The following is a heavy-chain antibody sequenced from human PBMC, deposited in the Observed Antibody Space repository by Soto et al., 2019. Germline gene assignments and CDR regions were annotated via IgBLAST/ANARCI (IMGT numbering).Heavy chain of an antibody. Sequence: QVQLQESGPGLVKPSETLSLTCTVSGGSVSSHYWRWIRQPPGKGLEWIGFIYNSGTTYYNPSLKSRAAISVDTSKNQFSLKLISVTAADTAVYYCARGRGGSPSYDYWGQGTLVTVSS. CDR1: GGSVSSHY. D-gene: IGHD1-26*01. V-gene: IGHV4-59*02. CDR2: IYNSGTT. CDR3: ARGRGGSPSYDY. J-gene: IGHJ4*02.